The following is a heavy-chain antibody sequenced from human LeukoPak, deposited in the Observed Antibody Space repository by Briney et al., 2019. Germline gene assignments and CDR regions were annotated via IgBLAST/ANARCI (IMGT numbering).Heavy chain of an antibody. V-gene: IGHV3-23*01. CDR3: AKETYSSGWYPYFDY. J-gene: IGHJ4*02. Sequence: GASLRLSCAASGFAFSSYAMSWVRQAPGKGLERVSGISGSGGSTYYADSVKGRFTISRDNSKNTLFLQMNSLRAEDTAVYYCAKETYSSGWYPYFDYWGQGTLVTVSS. CDR1: GFAFSSYA. D-gene: IGHD6-19*01. CDR2: ISGSGGST.